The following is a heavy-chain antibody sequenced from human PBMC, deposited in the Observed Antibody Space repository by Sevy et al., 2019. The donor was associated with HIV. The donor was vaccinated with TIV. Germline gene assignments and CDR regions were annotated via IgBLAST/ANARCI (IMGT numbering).Heavy chain of an antibody. CDR2: INPNSGGT. V-gene: IGHV1-2*04. CDR1: GYTFTGYY. D-gene: IGHD5-18*01. J-gene: IGHJ6*02. Sequence: ASVKVSCKASGYTFTGYYMHWVRQAPGQGLEWMGWINPNSGGTNYAQKFQGWVTMTRDTSISTAYMELGRLRSDDTAVYYCARTGAAMATSDYYGMDVWGQGTTVTVSS. CDR3: ARTGAAMATSDYYGMDV.